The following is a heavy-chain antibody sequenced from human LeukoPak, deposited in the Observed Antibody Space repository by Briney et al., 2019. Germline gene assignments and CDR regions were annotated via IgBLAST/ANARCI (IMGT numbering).Heavy chain of an antibody. CDR2: ISPGGNTI. Sequence: GGSLRLSCAASGFTFSDYHMNWIRQAPGKGLEWVSYISPGGNTIYFADSVNGRFTLSRDSARNSLSLQMNSLTAEDTAVYYCAAGRDIAAAGPGGYFDYWGRGTLVTVSS. V-gene: IGHV3-11*01. J-gene: IGHJ4*02. D-gene: IGHD6-25*01. CDR3: AAGRDIAAAGPGGYFDY. CDR1: GFTFSDYH.